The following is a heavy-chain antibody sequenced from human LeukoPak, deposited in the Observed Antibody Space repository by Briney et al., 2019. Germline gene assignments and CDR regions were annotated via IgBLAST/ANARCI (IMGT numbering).Heavy chain of an antibody. CDR3: VRGTGY. V-gene: IGHV3-64D*06. CDR1: GFTFSPYF. Sequence: GGPLRISCSVSGFTFSPYFMHLGRQAPGKGLEYVSAISSNGDNTYYADSVKGRFTISRDNSKNTLYLQMSSLRADDTAVYYCVRGTGYWGQGTLVTVSS. J-gene: IGHJ4*02. CDR2: ISSNGDNT.